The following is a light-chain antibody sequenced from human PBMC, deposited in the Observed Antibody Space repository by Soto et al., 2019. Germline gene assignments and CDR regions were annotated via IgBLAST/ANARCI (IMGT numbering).Light chain of an antibody. V-gene: IGLV2-11*01. J-gene: IGLJ2*01. Sequence: QSALTQPRSVSGSPGQSVTISCTGTSSDVGGCNYVSWYQQHPGKAPKLMIYDVSKRPSGVPDRFSGSKSGTTASLTISGLQSEDEADYYCCSYAGSHTFVVFGGGTKLTVL. CDR2: DVS. CDR1: SSDVGGCNY. CDR3: CSYAGSHTFVV.